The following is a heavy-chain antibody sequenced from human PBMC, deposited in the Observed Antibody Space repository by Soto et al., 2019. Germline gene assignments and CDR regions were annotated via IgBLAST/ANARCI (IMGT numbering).Heavy chain of an antibody. CDR2: ISGSSRYT. CDR1: GFNFSDHY. D-gene: IGHD6-19*01. Sequence: SLRLSCAASGFNFSDHYMNWVRQAPGKGLEWVSCISGSSRYTNFADSVKGRFTISRDNAKNSLYLQMNSLRVEDTAVYYCARHTSGWHYYDYWGQGTPVTVSS. V-gene: IGHV3-11*06. CDR3: ARHTSGWHYYDY. J-gene: IGHJ4*02.